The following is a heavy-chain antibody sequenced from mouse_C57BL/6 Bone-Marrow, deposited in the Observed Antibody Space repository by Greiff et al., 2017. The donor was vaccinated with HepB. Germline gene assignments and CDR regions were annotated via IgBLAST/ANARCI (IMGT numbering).Heavy chain of an antibody. J-gene: IGHJ3*01. CDR3: ARADGAAWFAY. Sequence: EVKLMESGGGLVKPGGSLKLSCAASGFTFSDYGMHWVRQAPEKGLEWVAYISSGSSTNYYADTVKGRFTISRDNAKNTLFLQMTSLRSEDTAMYYGARADGAAWFAYWGQGTLVTVSA. CDR1: GFTFSDYG. CDR2: ISSGSSTN. V-gene: IGHV5-17*01.